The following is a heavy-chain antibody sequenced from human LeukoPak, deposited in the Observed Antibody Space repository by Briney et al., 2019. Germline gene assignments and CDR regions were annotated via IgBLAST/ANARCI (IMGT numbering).Heavy chain of an antibody. CDR2: IYYRGNA. CDR3: AREEDRSGD. J-gene: IGHJ4*02. Sequence: SETLSLTCTVSGGSISSSNYYWAWIRQPPGQGLEWIGSIYYRGNAYYNPSLKSRVTISVDTSKNQFSLSLSSVTAAYTAVYYCAREEDRSGDWGQGTLVTVTS. V-gene: IGHV4-39*07. CDR1: GGSISSSNYY. D-gene: IGHD3-22*01.